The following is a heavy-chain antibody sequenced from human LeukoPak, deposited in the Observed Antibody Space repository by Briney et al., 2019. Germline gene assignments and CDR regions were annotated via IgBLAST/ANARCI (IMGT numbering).Heavy chain of an antibody. D-gene: IGHD6-6*01. CDR2: IIPIFGTA. Sequence: ASVKVSCKASGGTFISYAISWVRQAPGQGLEWMGRIIPIFGTANYAQKFQGRVTITTDESTSTAYMELSSLRSEDTAVYYCARDSSSSFAFDYWGQGTLVTVSS. V-gene: IGHV1-69*05. J-gene: IGHJ4*02. CDR3: ARDSSSSFAFDY. CDR1: GGTFISYA.